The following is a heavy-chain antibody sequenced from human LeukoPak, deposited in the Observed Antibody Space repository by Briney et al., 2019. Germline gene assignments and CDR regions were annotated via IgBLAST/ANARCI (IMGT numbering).Heavy chain of an antibody. D-gene: IGHD3-16*01. Sequence: GGSLRLSCATSGFPFVAYALHWVRQAPGKGLEWVAVISSDTTNMYYMDSVKGRFTISRDNSKNTLYLQMDSLRLEDTAVYYCARLAAASPGYWGQGTLVTVSS. J-gene: IGHJ4*02. CDR1: GFPFVAYA. CDR2: ISSDTTNM. V-gene: IGHV3-30*10. CDR3: ARLAAASPGY.